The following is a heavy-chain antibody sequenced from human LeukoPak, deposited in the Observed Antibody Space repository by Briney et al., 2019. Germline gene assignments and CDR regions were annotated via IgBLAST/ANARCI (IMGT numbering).Heavy chain of an antibody. CDR2: INSDGSST. CDR3: ARDIYGDYVFYFDY. J-gene: IGHJ4*02. CDR1: GFTFSSYW. Sequence: GGSLRLSCAASGFTFSSYWMHWVRHAPGKGLVWVSRINSDGSSTSYADSVKGRFTISRDNAKNTLYLQMNSLRAEDTAVYYCARDIYGDYVFYFDYWGQGTLVTVSS. V-gene: IGHV3-74*01. D-gene: IGHD4-17*01.